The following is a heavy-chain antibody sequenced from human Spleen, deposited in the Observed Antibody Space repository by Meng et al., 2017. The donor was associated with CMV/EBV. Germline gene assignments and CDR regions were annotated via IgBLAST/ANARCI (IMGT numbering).Heavy chain of an antibody. CDR3: AHRRDRLNYFDY. Sequence: FYGVSVSTSGVGVGWIRQPPGKALEWLALIYWNDDKRYSPSLKSRLTITKDTSKNQVVLTMTNMDPVDTATYYCAHRRDRLNYFDYWGQGTLVTVSS. CDR1: GVSVSTSGVG. CDR2: IYWNDDK. V-gene: IGHV2-5*01. J-gene: IGHJ4*02.